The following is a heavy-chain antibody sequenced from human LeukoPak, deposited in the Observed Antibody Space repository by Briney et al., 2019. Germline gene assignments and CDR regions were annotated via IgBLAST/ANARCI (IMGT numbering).Heavy chain of an antibody. CDR1: GFTFTTTG. CDR3: AKERAYCGSITCYLFDY. V-gene: IGHV3-30*02. D-gene: IGHD2-2*01. J-gene: IGHJ4*02. CDR2: ARYDGTTK. Sequence: GGSLRLSCAASGFTFTTTGLHWVRQAPGKGLEWVAFARYDGTTKYYADSVKGRFTISRDNSKNTLFLQMNSLRAEDTAVYHCAKERAYCGSITCYLFDYWGLGTLVTVSS.